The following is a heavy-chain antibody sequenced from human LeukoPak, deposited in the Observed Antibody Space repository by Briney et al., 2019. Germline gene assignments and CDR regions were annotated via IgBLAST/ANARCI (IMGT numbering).Heavy chain of an antibody. Sequence: PGGSLRLSCAASGFTFNTYAMSWVRQAPGKGLEWVSAISGSGGSTYYADSVKGRFTISRDNSKNTLYLQMNSLRAEDTAVYYCAKGSGIAVAGNFDYWGQGTLVTVSS. CDR2: ISGSGGST. CDR1: GFTFNTYA. J-gene: IGHJ4*02. D-gene: IGHD6-19*01. CDR3: AKGSGIAVAGNFDY. V-gene: IGHV3-23*01.